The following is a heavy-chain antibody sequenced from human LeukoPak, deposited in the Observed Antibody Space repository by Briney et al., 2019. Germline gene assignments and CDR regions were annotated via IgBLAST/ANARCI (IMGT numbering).Heavy chain of an antibody. Sequence: PGGSLRLSCAASGFTVSSNYMSWVRQAPGKGLEWVSVLYSGGSTYYADSVKGRFTISRDNSRNTLYLRMNSLRAEDTAVYYCAKEASYSSGWKDYWGQGTPVTVSS. V-gene: IGHV3-53*01. D-gene: IGHD6-19*01. CDR1: GFTVSSNY. J-gene: IGHJ4*02. CDR3: AKEASYSSGWKDY. CDR2: LYSGGST.